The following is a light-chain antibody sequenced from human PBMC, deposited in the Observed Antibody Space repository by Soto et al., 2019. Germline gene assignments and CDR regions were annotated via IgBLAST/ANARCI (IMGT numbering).Light chain of an antibody. CDR3: AAWDDRLTGPV. CDR2: SDD. J-gene: IGLJ3*02. V-gene: IGLV1-44*01. CDR1: SSNIGSNT. Sequence: QSVLTQPPSASGTPGQRVTISCSGSSSNIGSNTVNWYQQVPGTAPKLLIYSDDQRPSGVPDRFSGSKSGTSASLAISSLQSEDVADYYCAAWDDRLTGPVFGGGTKLTVL.